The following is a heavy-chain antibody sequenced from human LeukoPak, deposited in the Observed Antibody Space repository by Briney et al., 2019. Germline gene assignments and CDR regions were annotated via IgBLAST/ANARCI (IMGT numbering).Heavy chain of an antibody. CDR2: IFPGDSHT. V-gene: IGHV5-51*01. D-gene: IGHD3-3*01. Sequence: GESLKISCKGSGYSFTNYWIGWVRQMPGKGLEWMGIIFPGDSHTRYGPSFQGQVTMSADKSISTAYLQWSSLRASDTAMYYCARSSVNWFDPWGQGTLVTVSS. CDR1: GYSFTNYW. J-gene: IGHJ5*02. CDR3: ARSSVNWFDP.